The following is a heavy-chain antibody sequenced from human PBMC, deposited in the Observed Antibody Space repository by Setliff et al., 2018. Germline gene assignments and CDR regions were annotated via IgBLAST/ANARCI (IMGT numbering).Heavy chain of an antibody. CDR2: INHSGST. CDR3: ARGKERITMIVVVTSGAFDI. V-gene: IGHV4-34*01. Sequence: SETLSLTCAVYGGSFSGYYWSWIRQPPGKGLEWIGEINHSGSTNYNPSLKSRVTISVDTSKNQFSLKLSSVTAADTAVYYCARGKERITMIVVVTSGAFDIWGQGTMVTVS. CDR1: GGSFSGYY. J-gene: IGHJ3*02. D-gene: IGHD3-22*01.